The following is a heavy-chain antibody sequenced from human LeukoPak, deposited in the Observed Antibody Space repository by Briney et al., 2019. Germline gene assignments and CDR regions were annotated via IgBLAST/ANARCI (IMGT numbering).Heavy chain of an antibody. J-gene: IGHJ4*02. Sequence: GESLRLSCVLSGLTFSDAWMSWVRQAPGKGLEWVGRIRNDRITDYAAPVQGRFSISRDNSKNTFYPQMNSLRTEDTGMYFCTWRATIFPVNYGGREPGVPVSS. CDR3: TWRATIFPVNY. V-gene: IGHV3-15*01. D-gene: IGHD5-12*01. CDR2: IRNDRIT. CDR1: GLTFSDAW.